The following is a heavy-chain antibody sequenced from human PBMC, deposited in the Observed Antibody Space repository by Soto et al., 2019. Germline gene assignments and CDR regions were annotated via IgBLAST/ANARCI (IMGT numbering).Heavy chain of an antibody. D-gene: IGHD2-15*01. V-gene: IGHV4-34*01. CDR3: ARGGGVVVAATGPRIDY. Sequence: SETLSLTCAVYGGSFSGYYWSWIRQPPGKGLEWIGEINHSGSTNYNPSLKSRVTISVDTSKNQFSLKLSSVTAADTAVYYCARGGGVVVAATGPRIDYWGQGTLVTVSS. CDR1: GGSFSGYY. J-gene: IGHJ4*02. CDR2: INHSGST.